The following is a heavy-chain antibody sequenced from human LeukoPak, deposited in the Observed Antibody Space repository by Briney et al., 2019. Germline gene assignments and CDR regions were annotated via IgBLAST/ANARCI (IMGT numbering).Heavy chain of an antibody. V-gene: IGHV1-69*13. J-gene: IGHJ5*02. CDR2: IIPIFDTA. CDR3: ARYDSSGYYPNWFDP. Sequence: VASVKVSCKASGGTFSSYAISWVRQAPGQGLEWMGGIIPIFDTANYAQKFQGRVTITADESTSTAYMELSSLRSEDTAVYYCARYDSSGYYPNWFDPWGQGTLVTVSS. CDR1: GGTFSSYA. D-gene: IGHD3-22*01.